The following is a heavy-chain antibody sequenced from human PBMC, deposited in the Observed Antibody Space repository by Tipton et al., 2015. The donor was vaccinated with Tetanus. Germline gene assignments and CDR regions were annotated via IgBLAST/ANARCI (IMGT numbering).Heavy chain of an antibody. J-gene: IGHJ4*02. V-gene: IGHV4-61*01. CDR3: ARDQARGARGWNFFDY. Sequence: TLSLTCTVSGGSVNSGSYYWSWIRQPPGKGLEWIGYIYQSGSTSYSPSLESRVTISLETSKNQVSLRLSSVTAADTAVYYCARDQARGARGWNFFDYWGQGSVVTVSS. CDR1: GGSVNSGSYY. CDR2: IYQSGST. D-gene: IGHD1-26*01.